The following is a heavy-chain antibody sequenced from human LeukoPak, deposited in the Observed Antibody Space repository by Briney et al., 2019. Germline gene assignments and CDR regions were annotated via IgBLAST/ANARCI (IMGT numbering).Heavy chain of an antibody. CDR3: ARAPHRNLLLNYDYVFDY. D-gene: IGHD3-16*01. Sequence: ASVKVPCKASGYTFTSYDINWVRQASGQGLEWMGWMNPNSGNTDYAQKFQGRVTFTRDTSITTAYMELSNLRSEDTAVYYCARAPHRNLLLNYDYVFDYWGQGTQVTVSS. V-gene: IGHV1-8*03. CDR2: MNPNSGNT. CDR1: GYTFTSYD. J-gene: IGHJ4*02.